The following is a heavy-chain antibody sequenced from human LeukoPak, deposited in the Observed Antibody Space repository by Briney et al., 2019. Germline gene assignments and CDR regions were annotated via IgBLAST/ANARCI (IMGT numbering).Heavy chain of an antibody. D-gene: IGHD3-10*01. CDR2: ISGSGGST. Sequence: GGSLRLSCAPSGFTFSSHAMSWVRQAPGKGLEWVSAISGSGGSTYYADSVKGRFTISRDNSKDTLYLQMNSLRVEDTATYYCAKRDSHGSHPYYLDSWGQGALVTVSS. CDR1: GFTFSSHA. J-gene: IGHJ4*02. V-gene: IGHV3-23*01. CDR3: AKRDSHGSHPYYLDS.